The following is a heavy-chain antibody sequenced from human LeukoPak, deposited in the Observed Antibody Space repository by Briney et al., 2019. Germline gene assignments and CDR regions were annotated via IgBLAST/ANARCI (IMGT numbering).Heavy chain of an antibody. CDR2: ISYDGSNT. Sequence: GRSLRLSCAASGFTFSSYGMHWVRQAPGKGLEWVAVISYDGSNTYYADSVKGRFTISRDNSKDMLYLQMNSLRAEDTAVYYCAKPYYYGSRSYMDYWGQGTLVTVSS. CDR1: GFTFSSYG. D-gene: IGHD3-10*01. V-gene: IGHV3-30*18. CDR3: AKPYYYGSRSYMDY. J-gene: IGHJ4*02.